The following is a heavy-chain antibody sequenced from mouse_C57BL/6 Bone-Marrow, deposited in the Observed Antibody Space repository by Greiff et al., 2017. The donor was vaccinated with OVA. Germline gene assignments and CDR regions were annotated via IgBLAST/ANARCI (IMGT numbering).Heavy chain of an antibody. Sequence: DVMLVESGGGLVQPKGSLKLSCAASGFSFNTYAMNWVRQAPGKGLEWVARIRSKSNNYATYYADSVKDRFTISRDDSESMLYLQMDNMKTDDTAMDYCVSQDETLITTVVENAMDYWGQGTSVTVSS. J-gene: IGHJ4*01. CDR1: GFSFNTYA. CDR2: IRSKSNNYAT. D-gene: IGHD1-1*01. CDR3: VSQDETLITTVVENAMDY. V-gene: IGHV10-1*01.